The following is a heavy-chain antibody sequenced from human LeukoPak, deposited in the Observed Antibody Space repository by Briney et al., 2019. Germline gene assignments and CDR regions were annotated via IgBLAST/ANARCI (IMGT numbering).Heavy chain of an antibody. Sequence: PGGSLRLSCAASGFTFSSNGMSWGREAPGNRRGWVSSISGPGRSTYYADSVKGRFTISRDHSKNTIYLQMNSLRVEDTAVYYCANDRMVRGVEDYWGQGTLVTVSS. CDR3: ANDRMVRGVEDY. CDR2: ISGPGRST. D-gene: IGHD3-10*01. CDR1: GFTFSSNG. V-gene: IGHV3-23*01. J-gene: IGHJ4*02.